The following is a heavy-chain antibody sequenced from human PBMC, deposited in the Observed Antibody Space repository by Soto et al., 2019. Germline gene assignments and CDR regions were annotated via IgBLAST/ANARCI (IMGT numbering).Heavy chain of an antibody. D-gene: IGHD6-19*01. CDR3: AKGTVSGWTSYYCGMVV. CDR1: GFTFSSYA. CDR2: ISGSGGST. Sequence: PGGPLRLSCAASGFTFSSYAMSWVRPAQGKGLEWVSAISGSGGSTYYADSVKGRLTISRDNSKNTLYLQMNSLRAEDTAVYYCAKGTVSGWTSYYCGMVVWGQGTTVTVSS. J-gene: IGHJ6*02. V-gene: IGHV3-23*01.